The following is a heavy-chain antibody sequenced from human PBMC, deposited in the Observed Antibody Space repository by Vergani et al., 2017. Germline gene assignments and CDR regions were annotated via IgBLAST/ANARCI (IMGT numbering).Heavy chain of an antibody. D-gene: IGHD1-7*01. V-gene: IGHV3-30*03. Sequence: QVQLVESGGGVVQPGRSLRLSCAASGFTFSSYGMHWVRQAPGKGLEWVAVISYDGSNKYYADSVKGRFTISRDNSKNTLDLQMNSLRAEDTAVYYCARLELIRSSDYWGQGTLVTVSS. J-gene: IGHJ4*02. CDR3: ARLELIRSSDY. CDR1: GFTFSSYG. CDR2: ISYDGSNK.